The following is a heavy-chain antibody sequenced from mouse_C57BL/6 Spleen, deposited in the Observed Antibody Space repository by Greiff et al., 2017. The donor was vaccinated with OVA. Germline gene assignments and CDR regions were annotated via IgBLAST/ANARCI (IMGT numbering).Heavy chain of an antibody. V-gene: IGHV1-42*01. J-gene: IGHJ2*01. CDR3: ARSTRTGDD. CDR2: INPSTGGT. CDR1: GYSFTGYY. Sequence: EVQLQQSGPELVKPGASVKISCKASGYSFTGYYMNWVKQSPEQSLEWIGEINPSTGGTTYNQKFKAKATLTVDKSSSTAYMQLKSLTSEDSAVYYGARSTRTGDDWGQGTTLTVSS.